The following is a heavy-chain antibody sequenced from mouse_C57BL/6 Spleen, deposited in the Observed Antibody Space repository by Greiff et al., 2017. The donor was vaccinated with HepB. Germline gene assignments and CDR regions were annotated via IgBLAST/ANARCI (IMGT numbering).Heavy chain of an antibody. CDR1: GYTFTSYW. Sequence: EVQLQQSGTVLARPGASVKMSCKTSGYTFTSYWMHWVKQRPGQGLEWIGAIYPGNSDTSYNQKFKGKAKLTAVTSASTAYMELSSLTNEDSAVYYCSPCYGDSSAFDYWGEGTTRTVSS. D-gene: IGHD1-1*01. V-gene: IGHV1-5*01. CDR3: SPCYGDSSAFDY. CDR2: IYPGNSDT. J-gene: IGHJ2*01.